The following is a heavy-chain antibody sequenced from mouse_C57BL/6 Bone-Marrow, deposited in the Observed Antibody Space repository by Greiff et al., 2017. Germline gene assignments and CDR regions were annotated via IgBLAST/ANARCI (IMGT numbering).Heavy chain of an antibody. Sequence: QVQLQQPGAELVKPGASVKLSCKASGYTFTSYWMHWVKQRPGQGLEWIGMIHPNSGSTNYNEKFKSKATLTVDKSSSTAYMQLSSLTSEDSAVYYSAADYGNCLAWFAYWGRGTGVTVSA. CDR1: GYTFTSYW. CDR3: AADYGNCLAWFAY. CDR2: IHPNSGST. J-gene: IGHJ3*01. D-gene: IGHD2-1*01. V-gene: IGHV1-64*01.